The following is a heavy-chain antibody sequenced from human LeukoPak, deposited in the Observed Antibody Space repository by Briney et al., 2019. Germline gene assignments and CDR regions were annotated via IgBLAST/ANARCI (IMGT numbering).Heavy chain of an antibody. J-gene: IGHJ6*02. CDR3: ARDPSYSSSSYYYYYGMDV. CDR1: GGSISRHY. D-gene: IGHD6-13*01. CDR2: IYHSGST. V-gene: IGHV4-59*11. Sequence: SETLSLTCTVSGGSISRHYWSWIRQPPGKGLEWIGYIYHSGSTSYNPSLKSRVTISVDTSKNQFSLKVSSVTAADTAVYYCARDPSYSSSSYYYYYGMDVWGQGTTVTVSS.